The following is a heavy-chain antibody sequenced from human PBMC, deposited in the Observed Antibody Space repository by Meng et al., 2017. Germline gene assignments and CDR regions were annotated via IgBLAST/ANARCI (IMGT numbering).Heavy chain of an antibody. CDR2: INPSGGST. Sequence: ASVKVSCKASGYTFTSYYMHWVRQAPGQGLEWMGIINPSGGSTSYAQKFQGRVTMTRDTSTSTVYMELSSLRSEDTAGYYCARDPSMVRGVIVYYFDYWGQGTLVTVSS. CDR1: GYTFTSYY. J-gene: IGHJ4*02. V-gene: IGHV1-46*01. D-gene: IGHD3-10*01. CDR3: ARDPSMVRGVIVYYFDY.